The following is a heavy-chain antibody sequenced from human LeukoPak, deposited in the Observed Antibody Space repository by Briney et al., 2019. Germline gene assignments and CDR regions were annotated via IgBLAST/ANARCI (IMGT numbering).Heavy chain of an antibody. CDR2: ISTSGGST. CDR1: GFTFSNYD. V-gene: IGHV3-48*03. D-gene: IGHD3-16*01. J-gene: IGHJ4*02. Sequence: GGSLRLSCAASGFTFSNYDMIGVRQAPGKGLEWVSYISTSGGSTNYADSVKGRFTISRDNAKNSLYLQMNSLRAEDTALYYCARRTYVDYWGQGTLVTVSS. CDR3: ARRTYVDY.